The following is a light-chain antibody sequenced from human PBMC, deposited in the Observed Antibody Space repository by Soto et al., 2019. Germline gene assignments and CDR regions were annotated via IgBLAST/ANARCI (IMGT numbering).Light chain of an antibody. V-gene: IGKV3-11*01. CDR3: QHYGSLPPYN. Sequence: EIVLTQSPATLSLSPGERATLSCRASQSVSSYLAWYQQKPGQAPRLLIYDASNRATGIPARFSGSGSGTDFTLTISRLEPEDFAVYYCQHYGSLPPYNVGRGTKVDIK. CDR2: DAS. J-gene: IGKJ2*01. CDR1: QSVSSY.